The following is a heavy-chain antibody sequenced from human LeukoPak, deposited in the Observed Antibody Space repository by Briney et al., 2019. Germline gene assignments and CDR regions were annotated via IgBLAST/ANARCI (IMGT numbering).Heavy chain of an antibody. V-gene: IGHV4-38-2*02. CDR3: ATISGYEYYYYYYYMDV. Sequence: SETLSLTCTVSGGSISSYYWGWIRQPPGKGLEWIGSIYHSGSTYYNPSLKSRVTISVDTSKNQSSLKLNSVTAADTAVYYCATISGYEYYYYYYYMDVWGKGTTVTVSS. J-gene: IGHJ6*03. D-gene: IGHD5-12*01. CDR2: IYHSGST. CDR1: GGSISSYY.